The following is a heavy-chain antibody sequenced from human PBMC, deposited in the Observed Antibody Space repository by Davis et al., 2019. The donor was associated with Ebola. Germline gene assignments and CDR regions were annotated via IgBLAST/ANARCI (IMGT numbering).Heavy chain of an antibody. D-gene: IGHD2-15*01. CDR3: ARDTVRYSDGVGLRMDV. Sequence: SVKVSCKASGGTFSSYAISWVRQAPEQGLEWMGGIIPIFGTANYAQKFQGRVTITADESTSTAYMELSSLRSEDTAVYYCARDTVRYSDGVGLRMDVWGQGTTVTVSS. J-gene: IGHJ6*02. V-gene: IGHV1-69*13. CDR1: GGTFSSYA. CDR2: IIPIFGTA.